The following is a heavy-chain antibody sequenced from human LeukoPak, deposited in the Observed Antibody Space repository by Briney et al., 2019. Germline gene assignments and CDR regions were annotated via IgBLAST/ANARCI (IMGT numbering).Heavy chain of an antibody. V-gene: IGHV3-23*01. Sequence: GGSLRLSCAASGFTFTNYAMSWVRQTPGKGLEWVSATVGSGPDTYHADSVKGRFTISRDNAKNTLNLQMNSLRAEDTAVYYCARDLGQYYDTSDNWFDPWGQGTLVTVSS. CDR1: GFTFTNYA. J-gene: IGHJ5*02. CDR2: TVGSGPDT. CDR3: ARDLGQYYDTSDNWFDP. D-gene: IGHD3-22*01.